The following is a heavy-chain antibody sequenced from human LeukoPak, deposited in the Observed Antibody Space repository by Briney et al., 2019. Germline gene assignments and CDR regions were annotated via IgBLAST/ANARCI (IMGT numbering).Heavy chain of an antibody. CDR3: ARGYCSGNTCWKLDY. CDR2: ISYDGSSK. J-gene: IGHJ4*02. V-gene: IGHV3-30*04. Sequence: TWVSLSLSCAASGFTFSNYAMHWVRQAPGKGLDWVAAISYDGSSKYYADSVKGRFTISRDNSQNTLYLQMDSLRAEDAAVFYCARGYCSGNTCWKLDYWGQGTLVTVSS. CDR1: GFTFSNYA. D-gene: IGHD2-15*01.